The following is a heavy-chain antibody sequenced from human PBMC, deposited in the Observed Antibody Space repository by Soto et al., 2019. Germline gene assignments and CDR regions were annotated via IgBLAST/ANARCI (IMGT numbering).Heavy chain of an antibody. Sequence: ASVKVSCKASGYTFTSYAMHWVRQAPGQGLEWMGWINAGNGHTKYSQKFQGRVTITRDTSASTAYMELSSLRSEDTAVYYCARDRNDFWSGYWTYYYGMDVWGQGTTVTVSS. CDR3: ARDRNDFWSGYWTYYYGMDV. V-gene: IGHV1-3*01. CDR2: INAGNGHT. CDR1: GYTFTSYA. J-gene: IGHJ6*02. D-gene: IGHD3-3*01.